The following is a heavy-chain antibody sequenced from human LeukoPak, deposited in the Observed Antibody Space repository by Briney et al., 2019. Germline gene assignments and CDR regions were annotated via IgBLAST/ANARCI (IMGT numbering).Heavy chain of an antibody. CDR2: IYYSGST. V-gene: IGHV4-59*01. Sequence: SETLSLTCTVSGGSISSYYWSWIRQPPGKGLEWIGYIYYSGSTNYNPSLKSRVTISVDTSKNQFSLKLSSVTAADTAVYYCARGGGRLLTWGWWFDPWGQGTLVTVSS. CDR3: ARGGGRLLTWGWWFDP. CDR1: GGSISSYY. D-gene: IGHD2-15*01. J-gene: IGHJ5*02.